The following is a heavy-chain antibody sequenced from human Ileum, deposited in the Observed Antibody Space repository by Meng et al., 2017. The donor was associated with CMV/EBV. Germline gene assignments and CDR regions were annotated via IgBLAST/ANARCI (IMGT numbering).Heavy chain of an antibody. Sequence: RLMLEASSRGLVKPSGQLFMKCTSSGASVRSSSHFWGWIRQAPGKGLELIGSVYYSASSYYNPSLQSRLIISVDTSKNQFSLRLSSLTAAETAVYYCARVGYNYAYFFDFWGQGTLVTVPS. J-gene: IGHJ4*02. V-gene: IGHV4-39*06. CDR3: ARVGYNYAYFFDF. D-gene: IGHD5-18*01. CDR1: GASVRSSSHF. CDR2: VYYSASS.